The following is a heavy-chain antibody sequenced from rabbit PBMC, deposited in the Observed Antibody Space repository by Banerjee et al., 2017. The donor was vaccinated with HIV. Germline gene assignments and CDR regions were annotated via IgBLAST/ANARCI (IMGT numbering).Heavy chain of an antibody. D-gene: IGHD4-1*01. CDR3: ARDLAGVIGWNFNL. J-gene: IGHJ4*01. Sequence: QEQLEESGGGLVKPEGSLTLTCKASGFSFSSSYYMCWVRQAPGKGLEWIACIYLGSSGSTYYASWAKGRFTISKTSWTTVTLQMTSLTAADTATYFCARDLAGVIGWNFNLWGPGTLVT. CDR1: GFSFSSSYY. V-gene: IGHV1S45*01. CDR2: IYLGSSGST.